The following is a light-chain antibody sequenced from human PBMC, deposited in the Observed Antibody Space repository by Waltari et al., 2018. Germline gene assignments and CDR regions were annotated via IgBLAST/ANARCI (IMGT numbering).Light chain of an antibody. V-gene: IGKV3-11*01. CDR2: SAS. J-gene: IGKJ1*01. CDR3: QQRSNWPRT. Sequence: EIVLTQSPDTLSLSPGERATLSCRASQSVTNSLAWYQQNPGQAPRLLIYSASNRATGVPARFSGSGSGTDFTLTISSLEREDFAVYYCQQRSNWPRTFGQGTKVEIK. CDR1: QSVTNS.